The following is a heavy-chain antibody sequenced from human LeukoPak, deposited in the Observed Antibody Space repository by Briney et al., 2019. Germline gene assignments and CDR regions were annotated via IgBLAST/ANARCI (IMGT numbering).Heavy chain of an antibody. CDR3: ARAVRAHPPADF. CDR2: INSDGSST. D-gene: IGHD3-3*01. CDR1: GFTFSNYW. J-gene: IGHJ4*02. V-gene: IGHV3-74*01. Sequence: PGGSLRLSCAASGFTFSNYWMHWVRQAPGKGPVWVSRINSDGSSTTYADSVKGRSSISRDNAKNTLYLHMNSLRAEDTGVYYCARAVRAHPPADFWGQGTLVTVSS.